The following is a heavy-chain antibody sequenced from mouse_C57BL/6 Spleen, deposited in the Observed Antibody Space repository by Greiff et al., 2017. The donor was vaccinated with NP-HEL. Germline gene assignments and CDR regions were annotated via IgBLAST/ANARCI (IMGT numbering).Heavy chain of an antibody. V-gene: IGHV14-2*01. D-gene: IGHD1-1*01. CDR2: IDPEDGET. Sequence: DVQLQQPGAELVKPGASVKLSCTASGFNIKDYYMPWVKQRTEQGLEWIGRIDPEDGETKYAPKFQGKATITADTSSNTAYLQLSSLTSEDTAVYSCALLLDDGSSYWYFDVWGTGTTVTVSS. CDR3: ALLLDDGSSYWYFDV. CDR1: GFNIKDYY. J-gene: IGHJ1*03.